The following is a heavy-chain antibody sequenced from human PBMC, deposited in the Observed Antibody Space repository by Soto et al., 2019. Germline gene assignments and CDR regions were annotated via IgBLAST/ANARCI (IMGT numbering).Heavy chain of an antibody. CDR3: ARTMTTVTSSWFDP. V-gene: IGHV4-61*01. D-gene: IGHD4-17*01. Sequence: SETLSLTCTVSGGSVSSDNHYWTWIRQPPGKGLEWIGYAHYSGSTNYNPSLKSRVTISVDTSKNQFSLKLSSVTAADTAVYYCARTMTTVTSSWFDPWGQGTLVTVSS. CDR2: AHYSGST. CDR1: GGSVSSDNHY. J-gene: IGHJ5*02.